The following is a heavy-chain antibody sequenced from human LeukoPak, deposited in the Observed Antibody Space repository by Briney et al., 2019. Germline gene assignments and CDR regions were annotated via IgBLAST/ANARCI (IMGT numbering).Heavy chain of an antibody. CDR2: ISGSGGST. CDR1: GFTFSSYE. V-gene: IGHV3-23*01. D-gene: IGHD4-17*01. J-gene: IGHJ4*02. CDR3: AVYSTVTTFH. Sequence: GGSLKLSCAASGFTFSSYEMNWVRQAPGKGLEWVSAISGSGGSTYYADSVKGRFTISRDNSKNTLYLQMNSLRAEDTAVYYCAVYSTVTTFHWGQGTLVTVSS.